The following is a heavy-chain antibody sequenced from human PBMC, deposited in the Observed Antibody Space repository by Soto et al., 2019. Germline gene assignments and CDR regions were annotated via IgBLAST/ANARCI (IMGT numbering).Heavy chain of an antibody. CDR2: INPSGGST. D-gene: IGHD2-15*01. CDR3: SRGYPLYY. Sequence: ASVKVSCKESAYTFTSYYIQWVRQAPGQGLEWMGIINPSGGSTNYAQKFQGRVTMTRDTSTSTVYMELSSLRSEDTAIYYCSRGYPLYYWGQGTLVTVSS. CDR1: AYTFTSYY. J-gene: IGHJ4*02. V-gene: IGHV1-46*03.